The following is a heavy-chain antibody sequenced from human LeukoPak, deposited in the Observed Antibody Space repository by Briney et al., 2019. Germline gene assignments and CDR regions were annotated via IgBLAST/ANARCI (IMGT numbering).Heavy chain of an antibody. CDR1: GFTFSSYA. J-gene: IGHJ3*02. Sequence: GGSLRLSCAASGFTFSSYAMNWVRKAPGKGLEWVSFISSSSSYIYYADSLKGRFTISRDNSKNTLYLQMNSLRAEDTAVYYCARVNRGDAFDIWGQGTLVTVSS. CDR3: ARVNRGDAFDI. CDR2: ISSSSSYI. D-gene: IGHD3-16*02. V-gene: IGHV3-21*01.